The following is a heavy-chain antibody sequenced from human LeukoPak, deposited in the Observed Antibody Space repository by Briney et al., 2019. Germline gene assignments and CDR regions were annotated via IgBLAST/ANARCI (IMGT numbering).Heavy chain of an antibody. CDR1: GFTFSSYG. CDR2: IWYDGSNK. V-gene: IGHV3-33*01. Sequence: GGSLRLSCAASGFTFSSYGMHWVRQAPGKGLEWVAVIWYDGSNKYYADSVKGRFTISRDNSKNTLYLQMNSLRAEDTAVYYCARDRIPGYSSGWRAFDIWGQGTMVTVSS. D-gene: IGHD6-19*01. CDR3: ARDRIPGYSSGWRAFDI. J-gene: IGHJ3*02.